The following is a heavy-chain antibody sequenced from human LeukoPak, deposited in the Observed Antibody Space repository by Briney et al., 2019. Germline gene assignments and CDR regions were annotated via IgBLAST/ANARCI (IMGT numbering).Heavy chain of an antibody. CDR2: INHSGST. J-gene: IGHJ5*02. Sequence: SETLSLTCAVYGGSFSGYYWSWIRQPPGKGLEWIEEINHSGSTNYNPSLKSRVTMSVDTSKNQFSLKLSSVTAADTAVYYCARDLRVSSWFDPWGQGTLVTVSS. CDR3: ARDLRVSSWFDP. CDR1: GGSFSGYY. V-gene: IGHV4-34*01. D-gene: IGHD2-2*01.